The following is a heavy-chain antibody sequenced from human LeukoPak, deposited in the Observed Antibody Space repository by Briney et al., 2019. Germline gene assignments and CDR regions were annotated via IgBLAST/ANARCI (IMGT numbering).Heavy chain of an antibody. CDR3: ARWGGTVNAFDV. CDR2: THYSGNT. V-gene: IGHV4-59*08. D-gene: IGHD3-10*01. Sequence: SETLPLTCTVSDDSISSYYWNWIRQPPGKPLEWIGYTHYSGNTNCNPSLKSRVTTLVDTSKNQFSLKLSSVTAADTAVYYCARWGGTVNAFDVWGQGTLVTVSS. J-gene: IGHJ3*01. CDR1: DDSISSYY.